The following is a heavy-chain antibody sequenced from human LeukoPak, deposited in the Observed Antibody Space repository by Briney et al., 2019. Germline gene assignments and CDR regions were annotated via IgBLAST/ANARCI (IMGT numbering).Heavy chain of an antibody. V-gene: IGHV3-23*01. Sequence: PGGSLRLSCAASGFTFSSYAMSWVRQAPGKGLEWVSAISGSGGSTYYADSVKGRFTISRDNSKNTLYLQMNSLRAEDTAVYYCAKDLGMTMVRGVVFDYWGQGTLVTVSS. CDR2: ISGSGGST. D-gene: IGHD3-10*01. CDR1: GFTFSSYA. J-gene: IGHJ4*02. CDR3: AKDLGMTMVRGVVFDY.